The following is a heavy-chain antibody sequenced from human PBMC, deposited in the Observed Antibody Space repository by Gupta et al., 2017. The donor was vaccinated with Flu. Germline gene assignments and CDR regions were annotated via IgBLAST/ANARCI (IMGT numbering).Heavy chain of an antibody. D-gene: IGHD1-26*01. J-gene: IGHJ4*02. CDR2: ITGSGGNT. CDR1: GFIFSTYA. V-gene: IGHV3-23*01. CDR3: AKDWGELLGVLDH. Sequence: EVQLLESGGGLVKSGGSLRLSCAAAGFIFSTYAITWVRQAPGKGLEWLSGITGSGGNTYYADSVKGRFTISRDNSKNTVFLQMNSLRADDTALYYCAKDWGELLGVLDHWGQGTLVTVSS.